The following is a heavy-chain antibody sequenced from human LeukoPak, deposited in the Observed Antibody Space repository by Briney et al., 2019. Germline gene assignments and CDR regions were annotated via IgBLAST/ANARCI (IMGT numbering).Heavy chain of an antibody. J-gene: IGHJ4*02. CDR1: GGSISSRPYY. CDR3: ARVVVRGATVHFDY. CDR2: ISYSGTT. D-gene: IGHD3-10*01. Sequence: SETLSLTCTVSGGSISSRPYYWGWVRQPPGKGLEWIGTISYSGTTYYNPSLKSRVTISVDTSKNQFSLKLSSVTAADTAVYYCARVVVRGATVHFDYWGQGTLVTVSS. V-gene: IGHV4-39*07.